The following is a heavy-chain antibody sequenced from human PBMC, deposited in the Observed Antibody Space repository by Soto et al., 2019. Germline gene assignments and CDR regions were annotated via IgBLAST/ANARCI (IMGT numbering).Heavy chain of an antibody. V-gene: IGHV3-23*01. CDR3: ARRGPGTYFDY. J-gene: IGHJ4*02. CDR2: ISGSGGST. Sequence: EVPLLESGGGLVQPGGSLRLSCAASGFTFSSYAMRWVRQAPGKGLEWVSAISGSGGSTYYADSVKGRFTNTRANSKNTLYLQTNSLRAEDTAVYFCARRGPGTYFDYWGQGTLVTVSS. CDR1: GFTFSSYA. D-gene: IGHD6-13*01.